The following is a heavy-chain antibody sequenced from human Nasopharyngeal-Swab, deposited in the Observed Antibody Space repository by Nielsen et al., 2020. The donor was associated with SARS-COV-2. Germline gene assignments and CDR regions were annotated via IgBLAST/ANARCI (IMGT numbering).Heavy chain of an antibody. D-gene: IGHD3-10*01. CDR3: ARLGYGSGSYVDY. J-gene: IGHJ4*02. CDR2: IYPGDSDT. V-gene: IGHV5-51*01. Sequence: WIRQPPGKGLEWMGIIYPGDSDTRYSPSFQGQVTISADKSISTAYLQWNSLKASDTAMYHCARLGYGSGSYVDYWGQGTLVTVSS.